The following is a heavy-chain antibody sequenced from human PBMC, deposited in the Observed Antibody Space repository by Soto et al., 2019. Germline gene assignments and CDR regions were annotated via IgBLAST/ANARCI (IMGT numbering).Heavy chain of an antibody. CDR1: GFTFSSYA. CDR3: AKVIYDFWSGSHDY. Sequence: PGGSLRLSCAASGFTFSSYAVSWVRQAPGKGLEWVSAISGSGGSTYYADSVKGRFTISRDNSKNTLYLQMNSLRAEDTAVYYCAKVIYDFWSGSHDYWGQGTLVTVSS. D-gene: IGHD3-3*01. J-gene: IGHJ4*02. V-gene: IGHV3-23*01. CDR2: ISGSGGST.